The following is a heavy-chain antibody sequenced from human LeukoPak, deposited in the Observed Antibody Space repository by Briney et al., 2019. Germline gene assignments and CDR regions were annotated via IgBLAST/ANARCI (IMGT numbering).Heavy chain of an antibody. J-gene: IGHJ4*02. CDR2: IYPGDSDV. Sequence: GESLKISCKGSGYSFSSYWIGWVRQMPGKGPEWMVIIYPGDSDVKYGPSFEGQVTISADKSNTTAYLQWSSLKASDTAVYHCARRSSSGGYYFDYWGQGTLVTVSS. V-gene: IGHV5-51*01. D-gene: IGHD3-16*01. CDR3: ARRSSSGGYYFDY. CDR1: GYSFSSYW.